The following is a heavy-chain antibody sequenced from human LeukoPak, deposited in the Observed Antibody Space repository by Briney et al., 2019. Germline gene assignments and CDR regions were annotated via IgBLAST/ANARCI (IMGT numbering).Heavy chain of an antibody. CDR2: IYPGDSDT. J-gene: IGHJ4*02. V-gene: IGHV5-51*01. CDR1: GYGFTSYW. D-gene: IGHD3-22*01. CDR3: ARDGYYYDSSGYPNVDY. Sequence: GESLKISCKGSGYGFTSYWIGWVRQMPGKGLEWMGIIYPGDSDTRYSPSFQGQVTISADKSISTAYLQWSSLKASDTAMYYCARDGYYYDSSGYPNVDYWGQGTLVTVSS.